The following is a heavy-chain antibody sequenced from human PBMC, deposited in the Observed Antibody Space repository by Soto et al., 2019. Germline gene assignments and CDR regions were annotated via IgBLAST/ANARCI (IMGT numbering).Heavy chain of an antibody. J-gene: IGHJ4*02. CDR2: ISSDGRNK. V-gene: IGHV3-30*18. Sequence: QVQLVESGGGVVQPGRSLRLSCAASGFTFSSYGMHWVRQAPCKGLEWVALISSDGRNKYYADSVKGRFTITRDNSKNTLYLQMNTLRAEDTAVYYCAKVRADYYYGSGPFDYWGQGTLVTVSS. CDR3: AKVRADYYYGSGPFDY. D-gene: IGHD3-10*01. CDR1: GFTFSSYG.